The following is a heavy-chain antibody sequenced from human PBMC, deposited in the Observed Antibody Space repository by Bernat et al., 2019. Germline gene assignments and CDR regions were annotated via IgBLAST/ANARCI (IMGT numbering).Heavy chain of an antibody. D-gene: IGHD3-3*01. V-gene: IGHV3-30-3*01. CDR2: ISYDGNNK. CDR3: ARVNGGDYDFWSGYYSPNWFDP. Sequence: QVQLVESGGGVVQPGRSLRLSCAASGFTFSSYAMHWVRQAPGKGLEWVAVISYDGNNKYYADSVTGRFTFSRDNSKNTLYLQMNSLRAEDTAVYYCARVNGGDYDFWSGYYSPNWFDPWGQGTLVTVSS. CDR1: GFTFSSYA. J-gene: IGHJ5*02.